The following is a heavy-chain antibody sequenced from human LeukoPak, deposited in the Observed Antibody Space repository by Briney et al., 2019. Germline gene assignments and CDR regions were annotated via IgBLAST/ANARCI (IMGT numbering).Heavy chain of an antibody. CDR2: ISYDGSNK. J-gene: IGHJ6*02. CDR3: ARVAVSGPTFYYYYYGMDV. CDR1: GFTFSSYA. V-gene: IGHV3-30-3*01. Sequence: GGSLRLSCAASGFTFSSYAMHWVRQAPGKGLEGVAVISYDGSNKYYADSVKGRFTISRDNSKNTLYLQMNSLRAEDTAVYYCARVAVSGPTFYYYYYGMDVWGQGTTVTVSS. D-gene: IGHD2-15*01.